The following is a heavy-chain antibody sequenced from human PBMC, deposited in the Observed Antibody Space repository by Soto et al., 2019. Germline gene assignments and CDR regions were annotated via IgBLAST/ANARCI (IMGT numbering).Heavy chain of an antibody. J-gene: IGHJ3*02. CDR1: GYPVTAYY. CDR2: INPATGAA. V-gene: IGHV1-2*02. CDR3: ARGGGAGVAGAAAFDM. Sequence: QLHLVQSGAAVKKPGASVTVSCSASGYPVTAYYMHWVRQAPGRGLEWMGGINPATGAAKYTQTFQGGVTMPREPSTSTVFMELSGLTSEDTAAFYCARGGGAGVAGAAAFDMWGQGTLVTVSS. D-gene: IGHD6-19*01.